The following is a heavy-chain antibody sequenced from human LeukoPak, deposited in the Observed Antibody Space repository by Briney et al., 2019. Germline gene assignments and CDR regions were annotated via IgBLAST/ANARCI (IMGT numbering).Heavy chain of an antibody. CDR3: ARAPLSIVVVPAANAFDI. CDR2: ISVYNGNT. CDR1: GYTFTSYG. J-gene: IGHJ3*02. V-gene: IGHV1-18*04. Sequence: ASVKVSCKASGYTFTSYGISWVRQAPGQGLEWMGWISVYNGNTNYAQKLQGRVTMTTDTSTSTAYMELRSLRSDDTAVYYCARAPLSIVVVPAANAFDIWGQGTMVTVSS. D-gene: IGHD2-2*01.